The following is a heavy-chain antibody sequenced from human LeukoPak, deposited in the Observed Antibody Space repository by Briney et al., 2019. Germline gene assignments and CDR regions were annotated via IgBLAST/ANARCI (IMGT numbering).Heavy chain of an antibody. CDR1: GFTFSSYA. J-gene: IGHJ6*03. D-gene: IGHD5-18*01. V-gene: IGHV3-30*18. CDR3: AKVDTAMVPYYYYYMDV. Sequence: GGSLRLSCAASGFTFSSYAMNWVRQAPGKGLEWVAVISYDGSNKYYADSVKGRFTISRDNSKNTLYLQMNSLRAEDTAVYYCAKVDTAMVPYYYYYMDVWGKGTTVTVSS. CDR2: ISYDGSNK.